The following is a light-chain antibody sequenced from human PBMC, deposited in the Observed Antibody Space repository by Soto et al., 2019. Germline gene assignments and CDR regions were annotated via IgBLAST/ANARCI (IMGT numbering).Light chain of an antibody. J-gene: IGKJ1*01. V-gene: IGKV2-28*01. CDR2: LGS. CDR3: MQALQTPPWT. Sequence: DIVMTQSPLSLPVTPGEPASISCRSSQSLRHSNGYNYLDWYLQKPGQSPQLLIYLGSNRASGVPDRFSGSGSGTDFTLKISRVEAEDVGVYYCMQALQTPPWTFGQGTKVEIK. CDR1: QSLRHSNGYNY.